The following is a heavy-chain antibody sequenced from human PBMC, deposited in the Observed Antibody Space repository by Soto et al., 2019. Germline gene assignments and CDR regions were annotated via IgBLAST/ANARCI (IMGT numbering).Heavy chain of an antibody. D-gene: IGHD2-2*01. V-gene: IGHV5-10-1*01. CDR2: IDPSDSHA. CDR3: ARLSGSSTTSGAYYFYDMDV. J-gene: IGHJ6*02. Sequence: PGESLKIPCQASGYTFSTYWISWVLQMPGKDLEWMGTIDPSDSHANYSYSFQGHVSMSVDKSIGTAYPKWSGLKASDTAMYYCARLSGSSTTSGAYYFYDMDVWGQGTTVTVSS. CDR1: GYTFSTYW.